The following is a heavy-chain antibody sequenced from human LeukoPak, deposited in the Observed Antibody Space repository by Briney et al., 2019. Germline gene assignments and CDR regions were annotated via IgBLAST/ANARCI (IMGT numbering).Heavy chain of an antibody. CDR3: ARGHASGWTRDAFDL. V-gene: IGHV3-74*01. Sequence: GGSLRLSCAASGFTFNKYWMHWVRQAPGQGLMWVSHVNEDGSRTTYADSVKGRFTVSRDNARNTLCLQMNSLGVDDTAVYYCARGHASGWTRDAFDLWGQGTMLTVSS. CDR1: GFTFNKYW. D-gene: IGHD6-19*01. CDR2: VNEDGSRT. J-gene: IGHJ3*01.